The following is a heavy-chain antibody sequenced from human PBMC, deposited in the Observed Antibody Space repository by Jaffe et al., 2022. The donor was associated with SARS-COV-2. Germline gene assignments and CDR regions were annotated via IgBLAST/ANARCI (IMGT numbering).Heavy chain of an antibody. CDR2: ISSSSSTI. J-gene: IGHJ4*02. CDR3: ARDGYYDSSGYYIGVVIDY. V-gene: IGHV3-48*02. D-gene: IGHD3-22*01. CDR1: GFTFSSYS. Sequence: EVQLVESGGGLVQPGGSLRLSCAASGFTFSSYSMNWVRQAPGKGLEWVSYISSSSSTIYYADSVKGRFTISRDNAKNSLYLQMNSLRDEDTAVYYCARDGYYDSSGYYIGVVIDYWGQGTLVTVSS.